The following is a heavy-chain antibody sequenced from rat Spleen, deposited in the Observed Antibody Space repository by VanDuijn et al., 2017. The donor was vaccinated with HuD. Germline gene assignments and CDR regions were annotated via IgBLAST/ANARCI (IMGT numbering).Heavy chain of an antibody. J-gene: IGHJ2*01. Sequence: EVQLVESGGGLVQPGRSLKLSCVASGFTFNYYWMTWIRQAPGKGLGWVASITNASGGNHYPDSVKGRFTISRDIAKSTLYLQMNTLRSEYTATYYCTRGTYFRHWGQGVMVTVSS. CDR2: ITNASGGN. CDR3: TRGTYFRH. CDR1: GFTFNYYW. D-gene: IGHD4-6*01. V-gene: IGHV5-31*01.